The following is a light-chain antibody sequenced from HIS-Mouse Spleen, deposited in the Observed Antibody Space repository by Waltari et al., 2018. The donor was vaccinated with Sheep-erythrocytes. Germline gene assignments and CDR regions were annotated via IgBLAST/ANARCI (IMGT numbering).Light chain of an antibody. CDR3: CSYAGSYNHV. Sequence: QSALTQPPSVSGSPGQSVTISFTGTRSDVGGYNYLSGYQQHPGKAPKLMIYDVSKRPSGVPDCFSGSKSGNTASLTISGLQAEDEADYYCCSYAGSYNHVFATGTKVTVL. V-gene: IGLV2-11*01. J-gene: IGLJ1*01. CDR1: RSDVGGYNY. CDR2: DVS.